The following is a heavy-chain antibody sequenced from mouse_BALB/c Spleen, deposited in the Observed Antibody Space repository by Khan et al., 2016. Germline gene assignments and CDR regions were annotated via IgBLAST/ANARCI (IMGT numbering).Heavy chain of an antibody. CDR2: ILPRTGST. CDR3: AGWLRRDWYFDV. D-gene: IGHD2-2*01. Sequence: QVQLQQSGAELMKPGASVKISCKATGYTFSSYWIEWIKQRPGHGLEWIGEILPRTGSTKSNEKFKDKATFTADTSSNTAYLQLSSLASEDSGVYYCAGWLRRDWYFDVWGRGTPVTVSS. V-gene: IGHV1-9*01. CDR1: GYTFSSYW. J-gene: IGHJ1*01.